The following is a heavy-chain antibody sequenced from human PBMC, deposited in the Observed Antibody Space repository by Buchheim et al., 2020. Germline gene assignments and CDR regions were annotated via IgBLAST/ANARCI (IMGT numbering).Heavy chain of an antibody. D-gene: IGHD2-21*02. CDR1: GFTFSSYA. CDR2: ISYDGSNK. J-gene: IGHJ4*02. Sequence: QVQLVESGGGVVQPGRSLRLSCAASGFTFSSYAMHWVRQAPGKGLEWVAVISYDGSNKYYADSVKGRFTISRDNSKNTLDLQMNSLRAEDTAVYYCARILAYCGGDCGYWGQGTL. V-gene: IGHV3-30-3*01. CDR3: ARILAYCGGDCGY.